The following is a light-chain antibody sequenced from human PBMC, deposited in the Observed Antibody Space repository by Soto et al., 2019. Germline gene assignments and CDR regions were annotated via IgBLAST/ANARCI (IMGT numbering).Light chain of an antibody. CDR3: QQRYNWPPAFT. Sequence: EIVLTQSPATLSLSPGERATLSCRASQSVSNYLAWYQQKPGQAPRLLIYDASNRATGIPARFSGSGSGTDFTLTISSLERDDLAVYYCQQRYNWPPAFTFGPGTKVDFK. CDR1: QSVSNY. J-gene: IGKJ3*01. CDR2: DAS. V-gene: IGKV3-11*01.